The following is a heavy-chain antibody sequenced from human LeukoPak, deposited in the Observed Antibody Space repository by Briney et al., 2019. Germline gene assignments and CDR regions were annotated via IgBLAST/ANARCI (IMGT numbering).Heavy chain of an antibody. CDR1: GYTFTGYY. D-gene: IGHD3-16*01. CDR3: ARDRVTLYYYYMDV. CDR2: INPNSGGT. Sequence: GASVKVSCKASGYTFTGYYMHWVRQAPGQGLEWMGWINPNSGGTNYAQKFQGRVTMTRDTSISTAYMELSRLRSDDTAVYYCARDRVTLYYYYMDVWGKGTTVTISS. V-gene: IGHV1-2*02. J-gene: IGHJ6*03.